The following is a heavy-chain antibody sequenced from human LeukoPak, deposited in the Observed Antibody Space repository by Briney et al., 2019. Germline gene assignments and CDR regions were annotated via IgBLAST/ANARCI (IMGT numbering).Heavy chain of an antibody. V-gene: IGHV4-59*10. Sequence: PSETLSLTCAVYGGSFSGYYWSWIRQTAGKGLEWIGRIYTSGGTNYNPSLKSRVTMSVDTSKNQFSLKLSSVTAADTALYYWASEFYGDYYYWGQGTLVSVS. J-gene: IGHJ4*02. CDR1: GGSFSGYY. CDR2: IYTSGGT. CDR3: ASEFYGDYYY. D-gene: IGHD4-17*01.